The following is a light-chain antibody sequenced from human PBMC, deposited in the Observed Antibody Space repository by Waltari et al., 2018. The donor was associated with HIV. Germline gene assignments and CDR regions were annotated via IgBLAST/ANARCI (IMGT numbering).Light chain of an antibody. J-gene: IGLJ2*01. V-gene: IGLV1-44*01. CDR1: SSNIGSNS. CDR2: GNG. CDR3: SAWDDNLNAL. Sequence: QSVLIQPPSASGTPGQRVTISCSRSSSNIGSNSVNWYQQLPGKAPKLLIFGNGRRPSGVPDRFSGSKSGNSASLVINGLQPEDEADYYCSAWDDNLNALFGGGTKLTVL.